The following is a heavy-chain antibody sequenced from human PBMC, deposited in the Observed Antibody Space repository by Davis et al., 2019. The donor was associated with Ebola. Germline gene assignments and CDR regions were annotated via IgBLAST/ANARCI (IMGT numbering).Heavy chain of an antibody. D-gene: IGHD7-27*01. CDR1: GDSVSGSSGA. CDR3: ARVNWGAGKAFDI. J-gene: IGHJ3*02. Sequence: HSQTLSLTCVISGDSVSGSSGAWIWIRQSPSRGLEWLGRTYYNSKWYKDYAVSLKSRITFNPDTSKNQFSLQLESVTPEDTAIYYCARVNWGAGKAFDIWGQGSMVTVSS. CDR2: TYYNSKWYK. V-gene: IGHV6-1*01.